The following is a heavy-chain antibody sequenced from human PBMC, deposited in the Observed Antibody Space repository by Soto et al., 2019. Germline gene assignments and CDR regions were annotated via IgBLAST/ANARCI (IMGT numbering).Heavy chain of an antibody. D-gene: IGHD3-10*01. CDR3: ARDHWVGDIGTYGMDV. J-gene: IGHJ6*04. Sequence: SVKVSCKASGYTFTNYGIIWLRQAPGQVLDWMGWISAYNGKTNYAQKLQGRVTMTTDTSPRTGYMELRSLRSDATAVYYCARDHWVGDIGTYGMDVWGKGTKVTVSS. CDR1: GYTFTNYG. CDR2: ISAYNGKT. V-gene: IGHV1-18*04.